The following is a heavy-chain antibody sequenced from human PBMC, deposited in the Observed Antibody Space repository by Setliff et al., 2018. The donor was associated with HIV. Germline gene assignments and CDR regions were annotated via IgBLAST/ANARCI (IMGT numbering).Heavy chain of an antibody. V-gene: IGHV3-66*02. CDR2: LYGSGDT. Sequence: PGGSLRLSCAASGFTLSNTYMAWARQAPGKRPEWVSTLYGSGDTYHADSVKGRFTLSRDTSKNTMFLQMNSLRHEDTALYYCARVLPYNSALDKWGQGTLVTVSS. CDR1: GFTLSNTY. D-gene: IGHD6-19*01. J-gene: IGHJ4*02. CDR3: ARVLPYNSALDK.